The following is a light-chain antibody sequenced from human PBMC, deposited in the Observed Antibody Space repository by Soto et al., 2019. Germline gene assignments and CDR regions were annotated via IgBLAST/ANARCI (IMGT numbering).Light chain of an antibody. CDR3: QQYGSSLYT. CDR1: QSVSSSY. Sequence: EIVLTQSPGTLSLSPGERATLSCRASQSVSSSYLAWYQQKPGQAPRLLIYGASSRATGMPDRFSGSGSGADFTLTISRLEPEDFAVYYYQQYGSSLYTFGQGTKLEIK. J-gene: IGKJ2*01. CDR2: GAS. V-gene: IGKV3-20*01.